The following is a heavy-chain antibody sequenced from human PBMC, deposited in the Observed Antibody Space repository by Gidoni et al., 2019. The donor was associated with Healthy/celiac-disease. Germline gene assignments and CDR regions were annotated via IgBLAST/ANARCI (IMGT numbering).Heavy chain of an antibody. D-gene: IGHD3-10*01. CDR2: IKQDGSEK. Sequence: EVQLVESGGGVVQPGGSLRLSCEASGFTFSSYWMSWVRQAPGKGLEWVANIKQDGSEKYYVDSVKGRFTISRDNAKTSLYLQMNSLRAEDTAVYYCARGRGVGYWGQGTLVTVSS. CDR3: ARGRGVGY. CDR1: GFTFSSYW. J-gene: IGHJ4*02. V-gene: IGHV3-7*01.